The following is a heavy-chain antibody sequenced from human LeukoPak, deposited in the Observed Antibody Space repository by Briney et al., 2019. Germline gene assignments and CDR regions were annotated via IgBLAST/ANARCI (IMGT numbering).Heavy chain of an antibody. Sequence: PGGSLRLSCAASGFIFSSYSMNWVRQAPGKGLEWVSYISSSSSTIYYADSVKGRFTISRDNAKNSLYLQMNSLRAEDTAVYYCARAVAGFNYWGQGTLVTVSS. V-gene: IGHV3-48*04. J-gene: IGHJ4*02. D-gene: IGHD6-19*01. CDR2: ISSSSSTI. CDR1: GFIFSSYS. CDR3: ARAVAGFNY.